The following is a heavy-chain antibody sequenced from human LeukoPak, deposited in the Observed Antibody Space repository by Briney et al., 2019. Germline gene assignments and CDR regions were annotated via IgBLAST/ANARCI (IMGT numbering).Heavy chain of an antibody. CDR1: GFTVGECY. J-gene: IGHJ4*02. Sequence: AGGSLRLSCAGSGFTVGECYMSWVRQAPGKGLEWVSVLYSDGTTFYADSVKGRFTISRDNSKNTLHLQMNNLRAEDTAVYYCARAAYDSNGFTANHDYWGQGTLVTVSS. CDR3: ARAAYDSNGFTANHDY. V-gene: IGHV3-53*01. CDR2: LYSDGTT. D-gene: IGHD3-22*01.